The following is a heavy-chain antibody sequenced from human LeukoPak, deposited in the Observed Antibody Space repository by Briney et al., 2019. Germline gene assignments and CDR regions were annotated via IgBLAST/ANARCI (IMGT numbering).Heavy chain of an antibody. J-gene: IGHJ4*02. CDR2: IIPIFGTA. V-gene: IGHV1-69*13. CDR3: AREAASSGWSYYFDY. Sequence: SVKVSCKASGGTFSSYAISWVRQAPGQGLEWMGGIIPIFGTANYAQKFQGRVTITADESTSTAYMELSSLRSEDTAVYYCAREAASSGWSYYFDYWGQGTLVTVPS. CDR1: GGTFSSYA. D-gene: IGHD6-19*01.